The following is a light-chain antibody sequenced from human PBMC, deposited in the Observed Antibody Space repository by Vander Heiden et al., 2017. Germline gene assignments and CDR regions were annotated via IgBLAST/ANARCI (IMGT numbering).Light chain of an antibody. CDR1: RSDVGSYNL. CDR2: EVT. CDR3: CSYAGGNTLV. J-gene: IGLJ3*02. V-gene: IGLV2-23*02. Sequence: QSALTQPPSVSGSPGQSITISCTGGRSDVGSYNLVPWYQHHPGRAPRLVIYEVTKRASGVSSRFSGSKSGSAASLTISGLQPEDEGEYHCCSYAGGNTLVFGGGTKLTVL.